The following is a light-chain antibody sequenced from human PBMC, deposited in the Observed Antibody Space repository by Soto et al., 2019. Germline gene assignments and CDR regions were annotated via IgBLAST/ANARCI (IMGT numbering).Light chain of an antibody. CDR2: LNSDGSH. V-gene: IGLV4-69*01. CDR1: SGHSSYA. Sequence: QLVLTQSPSASASLGASVKLTCTLSSGHSSYAIAWHQQQPEKGPRYLMNLNSDGSHRKGDGIPDRFSGSSSGAERYLTISSLQSEDEADYYCQTWDTGTVVFGGGTKLTVL. J-gene: IGLJ3*02. CDR3: QTWDTGTVV.